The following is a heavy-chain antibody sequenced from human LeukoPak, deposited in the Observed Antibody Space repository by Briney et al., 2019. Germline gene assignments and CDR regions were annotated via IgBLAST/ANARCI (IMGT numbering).Heavy chain of an antibody. CDR1: GFTFSTYA. Sequence: GGSLRLSCAASGFTFSTYAMAWVRQAPGKGLEWVSRINHDGSSTNYADSVKGRFTISRDNAKNTVYLQMNSLRAEDTVVYYCVRDWGYDSSGYWQKYFDTWGQGTLVTVSS. V-gene: IGHV3-74*01. CDR3: VRDWGYDSSGYWQKYFDT. CDR2: INHDGSST. D-gene: IGHD3-22*01. J-gene: IGHJ4*02.